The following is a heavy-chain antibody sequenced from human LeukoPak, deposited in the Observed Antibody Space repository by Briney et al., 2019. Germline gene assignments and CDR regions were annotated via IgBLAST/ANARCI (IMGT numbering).Heavy chain of an antibody. CDR2: IYSDGRST. CDR1: GFTFSSYA. D-gene: IGHD6-6*01. V-gene: IGHV3-74*01. Sequence: GGSLRLSCAASGFTFSSYAMSWVRQAPGKGLEWVSRIYSDGRSTSYADSVKGRFTISRDNAKNTLYLQMNSLRAEDTAVYYCAAYNSSSGDYFDYWGQGTLVTVSS. J-gene: IGHJ4*02. CDR3: AAYNSSSGDYFDY.